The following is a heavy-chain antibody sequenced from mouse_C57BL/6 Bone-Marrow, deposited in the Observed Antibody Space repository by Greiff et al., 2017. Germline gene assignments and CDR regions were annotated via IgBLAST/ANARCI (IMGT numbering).Heavy chain of an antibody. CDR1: GYTFTSYW. CDR2: IDPSDSET. J-gene: IGHJ2*01. Sequence: QVHLKQPGAELVRPGSSVKLSCKASGYTFTSYWMHWVKQRPIQGLEWIGNIDPSDSETHYNQKFKDKATLTVDKSSSTAYMQLSSLTSEDSAVYYYARKVTAAGGYFDYWGQGTTLTVSS. V-gene: IGHV1-52*01. D-gene: IGHD2-2*01. CDR3: ARKVTAAGGYFDY.